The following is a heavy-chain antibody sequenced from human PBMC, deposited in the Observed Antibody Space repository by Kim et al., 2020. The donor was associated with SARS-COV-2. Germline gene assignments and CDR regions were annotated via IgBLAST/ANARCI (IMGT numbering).Heavy chain of an antibody. CDR2: IYNSGNT. J-gene: IGHJ1*01. D-gene: IGHD3-22*01. Sequence: SETLSLTCTVSGGSITSYYWSWIRQPAGKGLEWIGHIYNSGNTNYNPSLKSRVTMSVDTSKNQFSLTLSSVTAADTAIYYCAREVNCDSSGRYFQHWGQGTLVTVSS. V-gene: IGHV4-4*07. CDR3: AREVNCDSSGRYFQH. CDR1: GGSITSYY.